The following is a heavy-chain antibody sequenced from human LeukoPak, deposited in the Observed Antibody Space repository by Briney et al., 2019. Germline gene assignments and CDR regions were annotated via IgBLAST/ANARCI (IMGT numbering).Heavy chain of an antibody. CDR3: ARVGVSQLAVGYYFDY. J-gene: IGHJ4*02. CDR1: GFTFSSYS. V-gene: IGHV3-21*01. CDR2: ISSSSSYI. Sequence: GGSLRLSCAASGFTFSSYSMNWVRQAPGKGLEWVSSISSSSSYIYYADSVKGRFTISRDNAKNSLYLQMNSLRAEDTAVYYCARVGVSQLAVGYYFDYWGQGTLVTVSS. D-gene: IGHD6-6*01.